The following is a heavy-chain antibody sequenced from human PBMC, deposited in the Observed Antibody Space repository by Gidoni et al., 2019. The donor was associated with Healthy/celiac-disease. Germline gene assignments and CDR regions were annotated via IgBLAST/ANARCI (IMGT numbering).Heavy chain of an antibody. J-gene: IGHJ4*02. CDR2: IYYSGST. CDR3: AREQGDYGIGY. CDR1: GCSISSGGYY. V-gene: IGHV4-31*03. D-gene: IGHD4-17*01. Sequence: QVPLQESGPGLVKPSQTLSLTCTVSGCSISSGGYYWSWIRQHPWKCLEWIGYIYYSGSTYYNPSLKSRVTISVDTSKNQFSLKLSSVTAADTAVYYCAREQGDYGIGYWGQGTLVTVSS.